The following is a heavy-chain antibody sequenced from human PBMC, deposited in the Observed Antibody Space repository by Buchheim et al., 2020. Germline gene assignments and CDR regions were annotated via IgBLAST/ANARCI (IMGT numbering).Heavy chain of an antibody. CDR2: IYYSGST. CDR3: ARDASDYSNYFYYYGMDV. V-gene: IGHV4-30-4*01. D-gene: IGHD4-11*01. J-gene: IGHJ6*02. Sequence: QVQLQESGPGLVKPSQPLSLTCTVSGGSISSGDYYWSWIRQPPGKGLEWIGYIYYSGSTYYNPSLKSRVTISVDTSKNPFSLKLSSVTAADTAVYYCARDASDYSNYFYYYGMDVWGQGTT. CDR1: GGSISSGDYY.